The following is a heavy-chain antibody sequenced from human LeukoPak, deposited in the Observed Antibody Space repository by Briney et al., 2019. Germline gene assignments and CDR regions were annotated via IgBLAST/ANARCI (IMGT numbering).Heavy chain of an antibody. CDR1: GGSISSYY. Sequence: QPSETLSLTRTVSGGSISSYYWSWIRQPPGKGLEWIGYIYYSGSTNYNPSLKSRVTISVDTSKNQFSLKLSSVTAADTAVYYCAREAAGTRAVDYWGQGTLVTVSS. CDR3: AREAAGTRAVDY. J-gene: IGHJ4*02. V-gene: IGHV4-59*01. D-gene: IGHD6-13*01. CDR2: IYYSGST.